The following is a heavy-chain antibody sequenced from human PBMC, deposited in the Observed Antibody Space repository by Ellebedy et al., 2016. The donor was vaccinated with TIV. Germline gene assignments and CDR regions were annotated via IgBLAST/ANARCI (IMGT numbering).Heavy chain of an antibody. CDR1: GFPFSNYW. D-gene: IGHD4-17*01. J-gene: IGHJ3*02. CDR2: INQDGSQK. Sequence: GGSLRLSCAASGFPFSNYWMSWVRQAPGKGLEWVANINQDGSQKYYVDSVEGRFTISRDNAKNSLYLQMNSLRVEDTAVYYCATDGSYGDYVFPRHAFEMWGQGTMVTVSS. CDR3: ATDGSYGDYVFPRHAFEM. V-gene: IGHV3-7*01.